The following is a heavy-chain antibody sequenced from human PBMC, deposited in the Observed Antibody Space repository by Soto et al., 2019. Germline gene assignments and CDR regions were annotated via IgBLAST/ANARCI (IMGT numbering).Heavy chain of an antibody. Sequence: GGSLRLSCAASGFTFNDYAMHWVRQAPGKGLEWVSGISWNSGVIDYADSVKGRFTISRDNARNSLYLQMNSLRAEDTALYYCVTDNNYVHWGQGTLVTV. D-gene: IGHD4-4*01. CDR3: VTDNNYVH. J-gene: IGHJ4*02. V-gene: IGHV3-9*01. CDR1: GFTFNDYA. CDR2: ISWNSGVI.